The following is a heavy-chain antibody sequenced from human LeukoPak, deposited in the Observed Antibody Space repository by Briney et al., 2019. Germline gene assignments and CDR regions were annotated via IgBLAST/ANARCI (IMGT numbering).Heavy chain of an antibody. D-gene: IGHD3-3*01. CDR1: GGSFSGYY. V-gene: IGHV4-34*01. Sequence: SETLSLTCAVYGGSFSGYYWSWIRQPPGKGLEWIGEINHSGSTNYNPSLKSRVTISVDTSKNQFSLKLSSVTAADTAVYFCARGDFWSGYPAQDYYYMDVWGKGTTVTVSS. CDR3: ARGDFWSGYPAQDYYYMDV. CDR2: INHSGST. J-gene: IGHJ6*03.